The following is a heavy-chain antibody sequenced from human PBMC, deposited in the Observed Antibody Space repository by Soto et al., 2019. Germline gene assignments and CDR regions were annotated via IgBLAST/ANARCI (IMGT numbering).Heavy chain of an antibody. D-gene: IGHD3-16*01. V-gene: IGHV1-18*01. CDR2: ISGYNGQA. CDR1: AYTFTNYG. Sequence: QVQLVQSGLEVKKPGASVKVSCKASAYTFTNYGISWVRQGPGQGLEWMGWISGYNGQANYAQSFRGRVTFTTDTATSTDYMELRSLRSDDTAMYYCARDGRKELWGEGLNAMDVCGQGTPVNVSS. J-gene: IGHJ6*02. CDR3: ARDGRKELWGEGLNAMDV.